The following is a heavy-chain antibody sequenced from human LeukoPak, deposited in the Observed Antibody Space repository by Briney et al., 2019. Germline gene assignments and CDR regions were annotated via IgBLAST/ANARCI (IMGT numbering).Heavy chain of an antibody. CDR3: ARGGYYYGSGSYYPIDY. V-gene: IGHV3-30-3*01. Sequence: GGSLRLSCAASGFTFSNYAMHWVRQAPGKGLEWVAVISHDGSNKYNADSVKGRFTISRDNSKNTLYLQMNSLKAEDTAVYYCARGGYYYGSGSYYPIDYWGQGTLVTVSS. CDR2: ISHDGSNK. D-gene: IGHD3-10*01. J-gene: IGHJ4*02. CDR1: GFTFSNYA.